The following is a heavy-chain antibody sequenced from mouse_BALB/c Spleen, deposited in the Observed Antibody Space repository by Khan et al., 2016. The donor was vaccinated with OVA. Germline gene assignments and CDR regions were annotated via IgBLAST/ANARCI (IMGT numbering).Heavy chain of an antibody. Sequence: VQLQQSGAELAKPGASVKMSCKASGYTFTTYWMHWVKQRPGQGLDWIGYINPSTGYTEYNQKFKDKATLTADKSSSTAYMQLNSLTSEDSVVYYCARRGVYGIFAYWGQGTLVTVSA. D-gene: IGHD2-1*01. CDR3: ARRGVYGIFAY. CDR2: INPSTGYT. CDR1: GYTFTTYW. J-gene: IGHJ3*01. V-gene: IGHV1-7*01.